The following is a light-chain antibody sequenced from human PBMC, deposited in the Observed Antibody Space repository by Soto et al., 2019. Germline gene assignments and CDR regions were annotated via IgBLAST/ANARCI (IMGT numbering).Light chain of an antibody. Sequence: EILLTQSPDTLPLSPGERATLSCRAAQSVGTRLAWYQHKTGQAPRLLISGASSRATGIPDRFTGSGSETSFTLTISRLEPEDFALYYCQHYQSGHPITFGQGTRLEI. CDR1: QSVGTR. J-gene: IGKJ5*01. CDR3: QHYQSGHPIT. CDR2: GAS. V-gene: IGKV3-20*01.